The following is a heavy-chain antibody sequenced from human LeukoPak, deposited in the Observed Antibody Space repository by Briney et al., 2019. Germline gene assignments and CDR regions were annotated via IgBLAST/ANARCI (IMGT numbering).Heavy chain of an antibody. CDR1: GFTFSSYA. Sequence: GGSLRLSCAASGFTFSSYAMTWVRQAPGKGLEWVSGISDSGGSTYYADSVKGRFTISRDNSKNTLYLQMNSLRAEDTAVYYCAKSLSGGGYYFEYWGQGTLVTVSS. CDR3: AKSLSGGGYYFEY. CDR2: ISDSGGST. V-gene: IGHV3-23*01. D-gene: IGHD3-10*01. J-gene: IGHJ4*02.